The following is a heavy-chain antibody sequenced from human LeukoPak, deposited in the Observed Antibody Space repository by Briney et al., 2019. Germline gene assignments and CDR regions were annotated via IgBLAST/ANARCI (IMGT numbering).Heavy chain of an antibody. CDR3: ARGSWRSITGDPRYFDY. V-gene: IGHV4-34*01. Sequence: SETLSLTCAVYGGSFSGYYWSWIRQPPGKGLEWIGEINHSGSTNYNPSLKSRVTISVDTSKNQFSLKLSSVTAADTAVYYCARGSWRSITGDPRYFDYWGQGTLVTVSS. CDR1: GGSFSGYY. J-gene: IGHJ4*02. CDR2: INHSGST. D-gene: IGHD1-20*01.